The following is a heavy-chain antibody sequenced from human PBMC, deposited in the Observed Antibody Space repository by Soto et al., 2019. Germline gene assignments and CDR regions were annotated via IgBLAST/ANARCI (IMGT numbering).Heavy chain of an antibody. CDR2: INHSGST. CDR3: ARAGTPSPEGGDGWFDP. J-gene: IGHJ5*02. CDR1: GGSFSDYY. Sequence: QVQLQQWGAGLLKPSETLSLTCAVYGGSFSDYYWSWIRQPPGKGLEWIGEINHSGSTNYNPSLKSRVTISVDTAKTQFSLKLSSVTAAGTAVYYCARAGTPSPEGGDGWFDPWGQGTLVTVSS. V-gene: IGHV4-34*01. D-gene: IGHD2-21*01.